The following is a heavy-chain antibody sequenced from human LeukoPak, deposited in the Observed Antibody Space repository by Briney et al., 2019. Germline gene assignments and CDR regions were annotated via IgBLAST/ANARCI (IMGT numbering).Heavy chain of an antibody. V-gene: IGHV3-7*01. CDR1: GFSFSSNW. Sequence: GGSLRLSCAASGFSFSSNWMSWVRQARGKGLEWVANIKQDGGEKYYVDSVKGRFTIFRDNTENSLYLQMNSLRAEDTAVYYCASETMAHIGGFDIWGQGTLVTVSS. D-gene: IGHD3-10*01. CDR3: ASETMAHIGGFDI. J-gene: IGHJ3*02. CDR2: IKQDGGEK.